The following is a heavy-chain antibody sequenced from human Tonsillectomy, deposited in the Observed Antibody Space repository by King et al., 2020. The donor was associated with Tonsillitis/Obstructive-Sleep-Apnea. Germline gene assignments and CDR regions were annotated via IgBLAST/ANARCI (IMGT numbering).Heavy chain of an antibody. J-gene: IGHJ6*03. CDR3: ARDQCSSTSCYGNYYYMDV. V-gene: IGHV4-59*01. D-gene: IGHD2-2*01. Sequence: QLQESGPGLVKPSETLSLTCTVSGGSISSYYWSWIRQPPGKGLEWIGYIFYSGSTNYNPSLKSRVTISVDTSKNQFSLKLSSVTAADTAVYYCARDQCSSTSCYGNYYYMDVWGKGTTVTVSS. CDR1: GGSISSYY. CDR2: IFYSGST.